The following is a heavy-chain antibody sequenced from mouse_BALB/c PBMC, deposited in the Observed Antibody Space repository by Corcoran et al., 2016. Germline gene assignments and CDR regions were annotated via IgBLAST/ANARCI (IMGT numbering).Heavy chain of an antibody. D-gene: IGHD2-1*01. J-gene: IGHJ4*01. CDR2: IYPSDSDT. CDR1: GYTFTSYW. CDR3: TRGFGNYVGAMDY. V-gene: IGHV1-69*02. Sequence: QVQLQQPGAELVRPGASVKLSCKASGYTFTSYWINWVKQRPGQGLEWIGNIYPSDSDTNYNQKFKDKATLIVDKSSSTAYMQLSSPTSEDSAVYYCTRGFGNYVGAMDYWGQGTSVTVSS.